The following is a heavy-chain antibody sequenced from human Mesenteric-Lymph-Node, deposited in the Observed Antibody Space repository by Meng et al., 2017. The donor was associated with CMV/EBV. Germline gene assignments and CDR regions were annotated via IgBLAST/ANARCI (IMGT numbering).Heavy chain of an antibody. CDR2: INHSGST. CDR3: ARGLWATRPGGGY. CDR1: GGSFSGYY. D-gene: IGHD2-2*01. J-gene: IGHJ4*02. V-gene: IGHV4-34*01. Sequence: SETLSLTCAVYGGSFSGYYWSWIRQPPGKGLEWIGEINHSGSTNYNPSLKSRVTISVDTSKNQFSLKLSSVTAADTAVYYCARGLWATRPGGGYWGQGTLVTVSS.